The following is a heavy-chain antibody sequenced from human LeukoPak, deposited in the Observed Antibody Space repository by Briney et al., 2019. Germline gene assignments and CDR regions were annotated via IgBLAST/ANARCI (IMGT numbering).Heavy chain of an antibody. CDR3: AKVPRYCSGGSCYGGRFDY. Sequence: RGSLRFSCAASGFTFSSYAMSWVRQAPGKGLEWVSAISGSGGSTYYADSVKGRFTISRDNSRDTLYLQMDSLRAEDTAVYYCAKVPRYCSGGSCYGGRFDYWGQGTLVTVSS. CDR1: GFTFSSYA. J-gene: IGHJ4*02. V-gene: IGHV3-23*01. CDR2: ISGSGGST. D-gene: IGHD2-15*01.